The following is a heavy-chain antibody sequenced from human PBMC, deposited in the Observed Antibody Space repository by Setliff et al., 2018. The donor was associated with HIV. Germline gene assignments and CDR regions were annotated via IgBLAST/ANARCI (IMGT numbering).Heavy chain of an antibody. D-gene: IGHD3-22*01. Sequence: VKVSCKASGYTFTGYYMHRVRQAPGQGLEWMGWINPNSGGTNYAQKFQGRVTMTRDTSISTAYMELSRLRSDDTAVYYCARVSLDYDSSGYRNWFDPWGQGTLVTVSS. CDR2: INPNSGGT. V-gene: IGHV1-2*02. J-gene: IGHJ5*02. CDR3: ARVSLDYDSSGYRNWFDP. CDR1: GYTFTGYY.